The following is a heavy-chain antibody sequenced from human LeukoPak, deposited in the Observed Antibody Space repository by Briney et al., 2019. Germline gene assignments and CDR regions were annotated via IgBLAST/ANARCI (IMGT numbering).Heavy chain of an antibody. J-gene: IGHJ4*02. D-gene: IGHD6-19*01. CDR3: ARGGSGWFGGIDY. CDR1: GFTVSSNY. V-gene: IGHV3-53*05. Sequence: GGSLRLSCAASGFTVSSNYMSWVRQAPGKGLEWVSVIYSGGGTYYADSVKGRFTISRDNSKNTLYRQMNSLSAEDTAVYSCARGGSGWFGGIDYWGQGTLVTVSS. CDR2: IYSGGGT.